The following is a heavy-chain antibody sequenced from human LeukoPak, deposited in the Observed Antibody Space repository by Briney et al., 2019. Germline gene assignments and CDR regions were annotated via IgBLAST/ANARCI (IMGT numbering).Heavy chain of an antibody. Sequence: PGGSLRLSCAASGFTFSSFAMGWARQAPGKGLEWVSTISSSGSATYYADSVKGRFTISRDDSKNTLYLQMGSLRAEDMAVYYCARAIWDSSDAFDIWGQGTMVTVSS. CDR3: ARAIWDSSDAFDI. CDR1: GFTFSSFA. V-gene: IGHV3-23*01. J-gene: IGHJ3*02. CDR2: ISSSGSAT. D-gene: IGHD6-13*01.